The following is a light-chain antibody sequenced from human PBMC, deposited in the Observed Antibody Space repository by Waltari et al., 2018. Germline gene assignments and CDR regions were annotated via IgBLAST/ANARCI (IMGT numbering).Light chain of an antibody. CDR2: AAS. J-gene: IGKJ1*01. V-gene: IGKV1-9*01. CDR1: QGISNY. CDR3: KQRNSHQWT. Sequence: IQLTQSPSSLSASVGERVTITCRASQGISNYLAWYQQKPGKAPKLLIYAASTLKSGVPSRFSGSGSGTDFTLNISSLQPEDFATYYCKQRNSHQWTFGQGTKVEIK.